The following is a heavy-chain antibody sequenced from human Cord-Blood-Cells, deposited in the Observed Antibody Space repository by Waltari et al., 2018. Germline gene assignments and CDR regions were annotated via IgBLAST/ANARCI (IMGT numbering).Heavy chain of an antibody. CDR2: INPNSGGT. J-gene: IGHJ1*01. V-gene: IGHV1-2*04. D-gene: IGHD6-13*01. CDR1: GYTFTGYY. Sequence: QVQLVQYGAEVQKPGASVKVSCKASGYTFTGYYMHWVRQAPGQGLEWMGWINPNSGGTNYAQKFQGWVTMTRDTSISTAYMELSRLRSDDTAVYYCATIAAAGAEYFQHWGQGTLVTVSS. CDR3: ATIAAAGAEYFQH.